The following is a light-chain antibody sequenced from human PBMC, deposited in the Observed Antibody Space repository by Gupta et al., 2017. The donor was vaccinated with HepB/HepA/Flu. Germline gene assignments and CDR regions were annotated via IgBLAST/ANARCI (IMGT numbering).Light chain of an antibody. J-gene: IGLJ2*01. CDR1: SSNRAINY. V-gene: IGLV1-51*01. CDR3: GTLDTSLSALI. CDR2: DNE. Sequence: QSALTQRPSVSAAPGQRVTISCSGSSSNRAINYVSWYQHLPGTVPKLLIYDNEKRPSGIPDRFSGSNSGTSATLGITGLQTGDDATYYCGTLDTSLSALIFGGGTKLTVL.